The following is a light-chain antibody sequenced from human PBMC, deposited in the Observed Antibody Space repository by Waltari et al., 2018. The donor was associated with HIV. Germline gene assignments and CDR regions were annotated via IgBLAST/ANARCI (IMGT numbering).Light chain of an antibody. Sequence: SSELTQDPVVSVALGQTVNITCQGGSLRLFYTSWYQQKPGQAPRLVFYGQDNRPSGIPDRFSGSTSGNTASLVISGAQAGDEAEYFCGSRDTGGSVWLFGGGTQLTVL. J-gene: IGLJ3*02. V-gene: IGLV3-19*01. CDR3: GSRDTGGSVWL. CDR2: GQD. CDR1: SLRLFY.